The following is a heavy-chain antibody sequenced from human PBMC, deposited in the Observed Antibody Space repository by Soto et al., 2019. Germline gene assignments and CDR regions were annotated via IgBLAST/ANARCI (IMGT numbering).Heavy chain of an antibody. V-gene: IGHV3-23*01. CDR1: GFTFNNYA. Sequence: QSGGSLRLSCAASGFTFNNYAMSWVRQAPGKGLEWVSGISGSIGNTNYADSVKGRFFISRDNSKNTLYLQMNSLRAEDTAVYYCAKDKIAAVAGTSAFDIWGQGIMVTVSS. J-gene: IGHJ3*02. CDR3: AKDKIAAVAGTSAFDI. CDR2: ISGSIGNT. D-gene: IGHD6-19*01.